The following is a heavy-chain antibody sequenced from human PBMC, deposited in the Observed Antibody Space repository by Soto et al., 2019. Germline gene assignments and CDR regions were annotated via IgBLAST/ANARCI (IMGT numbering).Heavy chain of an antibody. CDR3: ARDSRVGSLTRFDY. V-gene: IGHV4-31*03. D-gene: IGHD2-2*01. CDR2: IYYSGST. CDR1: GGSISSGGYY. J-gene: IGHJ4*02. Sequence: QVQLQESGPGLVKPSQTLSLTCTVSGGSISSGGYYWSWIRQHPGKGLEWIGYIYYSGSTYYNPSLKSRVTIPVDTCKNHFSLKLSSVTAADTAVYYCARDSRVGSLTRFDYWGQGTLVTVSS.